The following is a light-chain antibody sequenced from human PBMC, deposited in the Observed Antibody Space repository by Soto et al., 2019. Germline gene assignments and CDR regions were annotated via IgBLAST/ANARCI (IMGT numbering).Light chain of an antibody. CDR1: QSVGTN. CDR3: QQFTSYPLT. Sequence: EIVMTQSPATLSVSPGERATLSCRASQSVGTNLAWYQQIPGQVPRLLIYGSTTRATDIPGRFSGSGSGTDFTLTISRLEPEDFAVYYCQQFTSYPLTFGGGTKVDIK. CDR2: GST. J-gene: IGKJ4*01. V-gene: IGKV3-15*01.